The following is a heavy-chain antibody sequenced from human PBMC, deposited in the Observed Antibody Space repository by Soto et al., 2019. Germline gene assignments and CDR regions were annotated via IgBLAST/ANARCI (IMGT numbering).Heavy chain of an antibody. D-gene: IGHD3-22*01. CDR2: IIPVFATT. V-gene: IGHV1-69*13. CDR1: GGLFSTYA. J-gene: IGHJ4*02. CDR3: ARGDSGYVWFNEI. Sequence: SVKVSCKASGGLFSTYAISWLRQAPGQGLEWMGGIIPVFATTYYAEKFEGRVTITADESTNTAYMELSSLRSEDTAMYYCARGDSGYVWFNEIWGQGTLVTVSS.